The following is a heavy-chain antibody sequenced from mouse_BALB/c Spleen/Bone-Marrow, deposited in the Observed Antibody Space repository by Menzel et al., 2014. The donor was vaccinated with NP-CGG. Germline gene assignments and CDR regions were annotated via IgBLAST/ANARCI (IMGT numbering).Heavy chain of an antibody. CDR3: ARTYRPYALDY. V-gene: IGHV5-4*02. CDR2: ISDGGDYT. D-gene: IGHD2-14*01. Sequence: EVQRVESGGGLVKPGGSLKLSCAASGFTFXDYYMYWVRQTPDRRLEWVATISDGGDYTDYPDNVKGRFTISRDNAKNTLYLQMSSLKSEDTAMYYCARTYRPYALDYWGQGTSVTVSS. CDR1: GFTFXDYY. J-gene: IGHJ4*01.